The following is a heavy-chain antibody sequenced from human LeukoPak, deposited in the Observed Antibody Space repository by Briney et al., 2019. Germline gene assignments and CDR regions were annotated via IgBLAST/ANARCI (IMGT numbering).Heavy chain of an antibody. V-gene: IGHV1-46*01. CDR2: INPSGGST. CDR3: ARGYTYGLGVDY. Sequence: ASVKVSCKASGYTFTSYYMHWVRQSPGQGLEWMGIINPSGGSTTYAQKFQGRVTMTRDTSTSTVYMEVTSLRSEDTAVFYCARGYTYGLGVDYWGQGTLVTVSS. D-gene: IGHD2-8*01. J-gene: IGHJ4*02. CDR1: GYTFTSYY.